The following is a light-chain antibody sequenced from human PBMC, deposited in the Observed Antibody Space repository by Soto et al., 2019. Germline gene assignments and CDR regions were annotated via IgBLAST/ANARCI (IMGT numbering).Light chain of an antibody. J-gene: IGLJ1*01. CDR1: SSDVGGYNY. CDR2: DVS. V-gene: IGLV2-11*01. CDR3: CSYAGSSSDV. Sequence: QSALTQPRSVSGSPGQSVTISCTGTSSDVGGYNYVSWYQQHPGKAPKLMIYDVSKRPSGVPDRFSGSKSGNTASLTISGLQAEDEADYYCCSYAGSSSDVFGTGTQLTVL.